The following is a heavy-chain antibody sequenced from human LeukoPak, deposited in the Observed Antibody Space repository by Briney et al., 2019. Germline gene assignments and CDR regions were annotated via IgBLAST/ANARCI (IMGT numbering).Heavy chain of an antibody. CDR2: SYHSGRT. V-gene: IGHV4-4*02. CDR3: ARGLGYCSSTSCYGMYNWFDP. Sequence: NTSETLSLTCAVSGGSISSSNWWNWVRQPPGKGLEWIGESYHSGRTNYNPSLKSRVTISVDKSKNQFSLKLSSVTAADTAVYYCARGLGYCSSTSCYGMYNWFDPWGQGTLVTVSS. D-gene: IGHD2-2*01. J-gene: IGHJ5*02. CDR1: GGSISSSNW.